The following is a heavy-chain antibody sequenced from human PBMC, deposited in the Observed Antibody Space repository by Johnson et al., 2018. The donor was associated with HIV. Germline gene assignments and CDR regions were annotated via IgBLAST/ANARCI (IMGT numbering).Heavy chain of an antibody. Sequence: QVQLVESGGGLVKPGGSLRLSCAASGFTFSTYAMHWVRQAPGKGLEWVALISYDGGNKYSADSVMGRFTISRDNAKNSLYLQMNSLRAGDTAVYNGAKDPAVVPPICFDVWGQGTVVTVSS. D-gene: IGHD3-22*01. CDR2: ISYDGGNK. V-gene: IGHV3-30-3*01. CDR1: GFTFSTYA. J-gene: IGHJ3*01. CDR3: AKDPAVVPPICFDV.